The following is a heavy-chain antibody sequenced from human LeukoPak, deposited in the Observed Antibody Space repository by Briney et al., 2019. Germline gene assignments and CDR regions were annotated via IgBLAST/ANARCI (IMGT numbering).Heavy chain of an antibody. CDR1: GFTVSSNY. CDR3: ARAYFWSGYDY. D-gene: IGHD3-3*01. V-gene: IGHV3-66*01. Sequence: GGSLRLSCAASGFTVSSNYMSWVRRAPGKGLEWVSVIYSGGSTYYADSVKGRFTISRDNSKNTLYLQMNSLRAEDTAVYYCARAYFWSGYDYWGQGTLVTVSS. J-gene: IGHJ4*02. CDR2: IYSGGST.